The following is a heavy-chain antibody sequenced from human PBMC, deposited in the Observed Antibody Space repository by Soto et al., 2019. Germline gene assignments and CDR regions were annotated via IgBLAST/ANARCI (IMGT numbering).Heavy chain of an antibody. D-gene: IGHD3-3*01. J-gene: IGHJ4*02. CDR1: GYTFTSYG. CDR3: ARQGANYDFWSGYRSDPYYFDY. V-gene: IGHV1-18*01. CDR2: ISAYNGNT. Sequence: ASVKVSCKASGYTFTSYGISWVRQAPGQGLEWMGWISAYNGNTNYAQKLQGRVTMTTDTSTSTAYMELRSLRSDDTAVYYCARQGANYDFWSGYRSDPYYFDYWGQGTLVTVSS.